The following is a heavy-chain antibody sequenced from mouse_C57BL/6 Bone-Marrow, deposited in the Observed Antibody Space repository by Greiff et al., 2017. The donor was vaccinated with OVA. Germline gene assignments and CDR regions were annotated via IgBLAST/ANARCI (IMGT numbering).Heavy chain of an antibody. D-gene: IGHD2-5*01. CDR2: IYPGGGYT. J-gene: IGHJ4*01. Sequence: QVQLQQSGAELVRPGTSVKMSCKASGYTFTNYWIGWAKQRPGHGLEWIGDIYPGGGYTNYNEKFKGKATLTADKSSSTAYMQFSSLTSEDSAIYYCARRGYSNSYYYAMDYWGQGTSVTVSS. V-gene: IGHV1-63*01. CDR1: GYTFTNYW. CDR3: ARRGYSNSYYYAMDY.